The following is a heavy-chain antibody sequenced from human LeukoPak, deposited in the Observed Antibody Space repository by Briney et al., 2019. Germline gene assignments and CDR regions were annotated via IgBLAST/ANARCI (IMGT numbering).Heavy chain of an antibody. J-gene: IGHJ5*02. Sequence: KPSXTLSLTCTVSGGSMNNCYWSWIRQPAEKGLEWIGRTHTSGSTNYNPSLKSRVTMSVDTSKNQFSLRLSSVTAADTAVYYCARIPSVFKDSVWYEAWIDPWGQGILVTVSS. V-gene: IGHV4-4*07. D-gene: IGHD6-19*01. CDR1: GGSMNNCY. CDR3: ARIPSVFKDSVWYEAWIDP. CDR2: THTSGST.